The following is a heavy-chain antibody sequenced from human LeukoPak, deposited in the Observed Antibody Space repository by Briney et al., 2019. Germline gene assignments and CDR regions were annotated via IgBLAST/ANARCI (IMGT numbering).Heavy chain of an antibody. CDR3: ARVAAAAGSDGAFDI. V-gene: IGHV3-13*01. CDR1: GFTFSSYD. CDR2: IGTAGDT. Sequence: GGFLRLSCAASGFTFSSYDMHWVRQATGKGLEWVSAIGTAGDTYYPGSVKGRFTISRENAKNSLYLQMNSLRAGDTAVYYCARVAAAAGSDGAFDIWGQGTMVTVSS. D-gene: IGHD6-13*01. J-gene: IGHJ3*02.